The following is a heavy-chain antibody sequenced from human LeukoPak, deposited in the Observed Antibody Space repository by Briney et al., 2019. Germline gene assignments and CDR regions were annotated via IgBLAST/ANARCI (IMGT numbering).Heavy chain of an antibody. J-gene: IGHJ4*02. D-gene: IGHD5-12*01. Sequence: GGSLRLSCAASGFTFSSYAMHWVRQAPGKGLEWVAVISYDGSNKYYADSVKGRFTISRDNSQNTLYLEMNSLRADDTAIYYCAKDHFTGDDYGDYFDLWGQGVLVTVSS. V-gene: IGHV3-30-3*01. CDR3: AKDHFTGDDYGDYFDL. CDR2: ISYDGSNK. CDR1: GFTFSSYA.